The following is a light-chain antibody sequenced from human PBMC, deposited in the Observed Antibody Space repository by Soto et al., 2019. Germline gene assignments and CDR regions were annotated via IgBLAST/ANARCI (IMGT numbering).Light chain of an antibody. Sequence: DIVMTQSPDSLAVPLGERATINCTSSQSLFYSSYNKDFFSWYQQKPGQPPKLLIYWASTRESGVPVRFSGSGSGTHFTLTISSLQAEDVAIYYCHQYFTTPHTFGRGTRLDI. V-gene: IGKV4-1*01. CDR1: QSLFYSSYNKDF. J-gene: IGKJ2*01. CDR2: WAS. CDR3: HQYFTTPHT.